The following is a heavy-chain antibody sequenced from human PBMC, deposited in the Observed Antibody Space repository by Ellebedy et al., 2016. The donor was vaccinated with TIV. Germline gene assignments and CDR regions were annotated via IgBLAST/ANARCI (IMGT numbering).Heavy chain of an antibody. J-gene: IGHJ2*01. CDR1: EFTLRHYW. V-gene: IGHV3-7*01. Sequence: PGGSLRLSCAASEFTLRHYWMSWVRQAPGKALEWVANIKQDGTEKYYVDSVKGRFTISRDNAKNSLYLQMNSLRAEDTAVYYCATVSRVGVTSHWYFDLWGRGTLVTVSS. CDR2: IKQDGTEK. D-gene: IGHD1-26*01. CDR3: ATVSRVGVTSHWYFDL.